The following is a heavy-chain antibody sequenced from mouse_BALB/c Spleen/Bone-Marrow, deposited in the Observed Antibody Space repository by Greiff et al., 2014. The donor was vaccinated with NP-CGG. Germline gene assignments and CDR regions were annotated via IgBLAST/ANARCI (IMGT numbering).Heavy chain of an antibody. CDR1: GYKFTDYA. J-gene: IGHJ2*01. V-gene: IGHV1-67*01. Sequence: LVESGPELVRPGVSVKISCKGSGYKFTDYAMHWVKQSHAKSLEWIGLISTYSGNTHYNQKFRGKATMTVDKSSSTAYMELARFTSEDSAIYYCARNFYGSAYFDFWGQGSTLTVSS. CDR3: ARNFYGSAYFDF. D-gene: IGHD1-1*01. CDR2: ISTYSGNT.